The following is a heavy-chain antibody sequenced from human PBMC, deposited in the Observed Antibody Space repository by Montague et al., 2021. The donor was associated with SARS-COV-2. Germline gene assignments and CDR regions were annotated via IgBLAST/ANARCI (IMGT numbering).Heavy chain of an antibody. Sequence: SETLSLTCTVSGDSISDYYRSWIRQPPGMGLEWIGYIFRSGATNYNPPLKSRVIISLDTSKSQLSLRLSSVTAADTAIYYCARTSRGSRYFYGVDVWGQGTTVTVSS. CDR2: IFRSGAT. D-gene: IGHD3-10*01. CDR1: GDSISDYY. CDR3: ARTSRGSRYFYGVDV. V-gene: IGHV4-59*01. J-gene: IGHJ6*02.